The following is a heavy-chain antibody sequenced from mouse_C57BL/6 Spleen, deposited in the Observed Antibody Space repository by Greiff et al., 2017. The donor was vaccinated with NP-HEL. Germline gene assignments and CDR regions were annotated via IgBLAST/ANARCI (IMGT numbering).Heavy chain of an antibody. CDR3: ASPFGPFAY. J-gene: IGHJ3*01. CDR1: GFTFSDYG. CDR2: ISSGSSTI. V-gene: IGHV5-17*01. Sequence: EVKLMESGGGLVKPGGSLKLSCAASGFTFSDYGMHWVRQAPEKGLEWVAYISSGSSTIYYADTVKGRFTISRDNAKNTLFLQMTSLRSEDTAMYYCASPFGPFAYWGQGTLVTVSA.